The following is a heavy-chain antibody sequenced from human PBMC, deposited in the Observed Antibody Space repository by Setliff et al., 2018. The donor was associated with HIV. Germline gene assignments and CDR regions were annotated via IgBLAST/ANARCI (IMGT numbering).Heavy chain of an antibody. CDR3: ARVGILLWFGELTEAPLDY. D-gene: IGHD3-10*01. J-gene: IGHJ4*02. Sequence: GASVKVSCKASGYTFTSYGISWVRQAPGQGLEWMGWIRAYNGKTNYAQKLQGRVTMTTDTSTSTAYMELRSLRSDDTAVYYCARVGILLWFGELTEAPLDYWGQGTLVTVSS. CDR2: IRAYNGKT. CDR1: GYTFTSYG. V-gene: IGHV1-18*01.